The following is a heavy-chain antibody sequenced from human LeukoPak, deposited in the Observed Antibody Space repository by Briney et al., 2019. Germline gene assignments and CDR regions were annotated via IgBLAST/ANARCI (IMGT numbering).Heavy chain of an antibody. CDR2: ISRSGDIT. J-gene: IGHJ4*02. Sequence: GGSLRLSCAASGAAFSKYGMKWVRQAAGAGLEYISGISRSGDITHYADSVKGRFTISRDNVKNPLYLQMSSLRAEDTALYYCATEGFYFWGPGTQVTVSS. CDR3: ATEGFYF. V-gene: IGHV3-23*01. CDR1: GAAFSKYG.